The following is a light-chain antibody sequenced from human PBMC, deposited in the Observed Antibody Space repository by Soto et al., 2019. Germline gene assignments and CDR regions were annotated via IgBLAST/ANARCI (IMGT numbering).Light chain of an antibody. J-gene: IGKJ1*01. V-gene: IGKV1-9*01. Sequence: IQLTQSPSSLSASVGDRVTITCRASQGISSYLAWYQQKPGKAPKLLIYAASTLQSGVPSRFSGSGSGTDFTLTISSLQPEDFATYYCRQSYSTTWTFGQGTKVDIK. CDR2: AAS. CDR1: QGISSY. CDR3: RQSYSTTWT.